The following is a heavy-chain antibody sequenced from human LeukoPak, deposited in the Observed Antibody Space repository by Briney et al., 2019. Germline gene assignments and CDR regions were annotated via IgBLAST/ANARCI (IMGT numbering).Heavy chain of an antibody. D-gene: IGHD2-2*01. J-gene: IGHJ4*02. Sequence: SETLSLTCIVSGGSISGNSYYWGWTRQPPGTGLEWIGSFFYSGSTHYNPSLKSRVTISVDTSKSQFSLRLNSVTAADTAVYYCARHHCSSTSCPPDYWGQGTLVTVSS. CDR1: GGSISGNSYY. V-gene: IGHV4-39*01. CDR2: FFYSGST. CDR3: ARHHCSSTSCPPDY.